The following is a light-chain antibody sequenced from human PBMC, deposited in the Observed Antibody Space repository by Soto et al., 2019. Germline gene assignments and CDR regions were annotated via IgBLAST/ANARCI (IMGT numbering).Light chain of an antibody. CDR3: QPTYSTPLEFT. V-gene: IGKV1-39*01. CDR1: QDISSY. Sequence: DIQMAQSPFSLSASVGDSVTITCRASQDISSYLNWYQHRPGKAPNLLIYAASSLQSGVPSRFSGGGSGTDFTLTITSPQPEVSLTYDCQPTYSTPLEFTFGGGINVDIK. J-gene: IGKJ4*01. CDR2: AAS.